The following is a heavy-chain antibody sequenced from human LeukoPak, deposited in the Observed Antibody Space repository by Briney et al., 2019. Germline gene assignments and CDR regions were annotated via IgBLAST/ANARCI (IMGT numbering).Heavy chain of an antibody. CDR3: ATYYDFWSGYMYYFDY. D-gene: IGHD3-3*01. V-gene: IGHV3-23*01. CDR2: ISGSGGTT. CDR1: GFTFSSYA. J-gene: IGHJ4*02. Sequence: GGSLRLSCAASGFTFSSYAVSWVRQAPGKGLEWVSAISGSGGTTYYADSVKGRFTVSRDNSKNTLYLQVNSLRAEDTAVYYCATYYDFWSGYMYYFDYWGQGTLVTVSS.